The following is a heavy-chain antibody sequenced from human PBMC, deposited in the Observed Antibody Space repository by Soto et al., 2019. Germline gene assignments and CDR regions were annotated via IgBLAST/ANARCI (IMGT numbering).Heavy chain of an antibody. D-gene: IGHD3-3*01. J-gene: IGHJ6*02. CDR2: INPSGGNT. Sequence: XSVKVSCTASGYSLTSYYMHWVRQAPGQGLEWMGIINPSGGNTSYAQKFQGRVTMTRDTSTSTVYMELSSLRSEDTAVYYCARDPNTHRWCYDFWSGPYYYYGMQVWGQGNTVTVSS. V-gene: IGHV1-46*01. CDR3: ARDPNTHRWCYDFWSGPYYYYGMQV. CDR1: GYSLTSYY.